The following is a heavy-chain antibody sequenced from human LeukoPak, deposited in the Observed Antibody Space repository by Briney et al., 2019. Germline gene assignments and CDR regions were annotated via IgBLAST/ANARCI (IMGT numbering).Heavy chain of an antibody. D-gene: IGHD2-15*01. CDR3: ARGDCSGGSCSFDY. CDR1: GGSISSYY. V-gene: IGHV4-59*01. J-gene: IGHJ4*02. Sequence: TPSETLSLTCTVSGGSISSYYWSWIRQPPGKGLEWIGYIYYSGSANYNPSLKSRVTISVDTSKNQFSLKLSSVTAADTAVYYCARGDCSGGSCSFDYWGQGTLVTVSS. CDR2: IYYSGSA.